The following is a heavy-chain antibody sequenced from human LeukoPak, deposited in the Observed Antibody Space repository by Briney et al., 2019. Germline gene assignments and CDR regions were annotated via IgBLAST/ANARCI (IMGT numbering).Heavy chain of an antibody. Sequence: GWSLRLSCASSGFTFSSYWMSWVRQAPGKGLEWVANIKQDGSEKYYVDSVKGRFTISRDNAKNSLYLQMNSLRAEDTAVYYCARGSTAYYYDSSGYYGYWGQGTLVTVSS. CDR2: IKQDGSEK. J-gene: IGHJ4*02. CDR3: ARGSTAYYYDSSGYYGY. D-gene: IGHD3-22*01. V-gene: IGHV3-7*01. CDR1: GFTFSSYW.